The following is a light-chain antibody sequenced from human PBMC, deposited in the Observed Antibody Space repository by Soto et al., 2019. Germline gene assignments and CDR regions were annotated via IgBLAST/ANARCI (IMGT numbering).Light chain of an antibody. Sequence: EGVLTQSRVTLSLSPGERATLSCRASQSISSSYLAWYQQKPGQAPRLLIYGVSSRATGIPDRFSGTGSGTDFTLTISSLEPEDFAVYFCQQRSSWPLTFAGGTKVDIK. CDR1: QSISSSY. V-gene: IGKV3D-20*02. CDR3: QQRSSWPLT. CDR2: GVS. J-gene: IGKJ4*02.